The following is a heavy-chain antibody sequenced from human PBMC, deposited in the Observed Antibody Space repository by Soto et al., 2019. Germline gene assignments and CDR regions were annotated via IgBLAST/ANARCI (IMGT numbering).Heavy chain of an antibody. D-gene: IGHD2-15*01. CDR3: SRGILV. CDR1: GGSMNSGGYC. Sequence: QVQLQESGPGLVKPSQTLSLTCTVSGGSMNSGGYCWNWIRQHPGEGLEWIGCISYGGTTSYNPSLXSXLTISVDTSKNQFSLKLSSVTAADTAVYYCSRGILVWGQGTLITVSS. CDR2: ISYGGTT. J-gene: IGHJ4*02. V-gene: IGHV4-31*03.